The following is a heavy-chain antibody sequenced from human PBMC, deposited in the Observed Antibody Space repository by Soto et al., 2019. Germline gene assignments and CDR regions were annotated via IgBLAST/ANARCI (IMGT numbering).Heavy chain of an antibody. V-gene: IGHV4-39*01. D-gene: IGHD6-25*01. CDR2: IYYSGTT. CDR3: ARQQRLNPWAPRHLDY. CDR1: GGSISSSSYY. Sequence: PSETLSLTCTVSGGSISSSSYYWAWIRQPPGKGLDWIGSIYYSGTTYYKSSLKSRVTMSVDTSKNQFSLKLSSVTAADTAVYYCARQQRLNPWAPRHLDYWGQGPLVTVSS. J-gene: IGHJ4*02.